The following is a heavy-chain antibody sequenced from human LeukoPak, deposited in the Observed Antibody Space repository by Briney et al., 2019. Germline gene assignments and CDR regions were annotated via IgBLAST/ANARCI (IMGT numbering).Heavy chain of an antibody. D-gene: IGHD5-18*01. J-gene: IGHJ5*02. CDR1: GYTFTGYS. CDR2: INPNSGAI. V-gene: IGHV1-2*02. Sequence: GASVKVSCKASGYTFTGYSMHWVRQAPGQGLEWMGWINPNSGAIKYAQKFQGRVTMTRDTSISTAYMELSRLRSDDTAVYYCARDFRAAMVSDWFDPWGQGTLVTVSS. CDR3: ARDFRAAMVSDWFDP.